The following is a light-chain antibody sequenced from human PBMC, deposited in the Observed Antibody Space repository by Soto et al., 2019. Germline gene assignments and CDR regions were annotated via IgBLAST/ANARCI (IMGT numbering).Light chain of an antibody. J-gene: IGKJ4*01. CDR1: PSVANF. CDR2: GAF. Sequence: EIVMTQSPDTLYVSPGEGATLSCRASPSVANFVAWYQQKPGQAPRLLIYGAFNRATGIPARFSGSGSGTDFTLIISCLQSEDFATYYCQQYYSYPLTFGGGTKVDIK. CDR3: QQYYSYPLT. V-gene: IGKV3D-15*01.